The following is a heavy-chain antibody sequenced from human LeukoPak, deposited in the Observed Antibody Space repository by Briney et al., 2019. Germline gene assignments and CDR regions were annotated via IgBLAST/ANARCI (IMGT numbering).Heavy chain of an antibody. CDR2: IYHSGST. CDR1: GGSISSSSYY. V-gene: IGHV4-39*07. J-gene: IGHJ3*02. D-gene: IGHD3-16*02. CDR3: ARDFRGDYVWGSYRSSPYAFDI. Sequence: SETLSLTCTVSGGSISSSSYYWGWIRQPPGKGLEWIGSIYHSGSTYYNPSLKSRVTISVDTSKNQFSLKLSSVTAADTAVYYCARDFRGDYVWGSYRSSPYAFDIWGQGTMVTVSS.